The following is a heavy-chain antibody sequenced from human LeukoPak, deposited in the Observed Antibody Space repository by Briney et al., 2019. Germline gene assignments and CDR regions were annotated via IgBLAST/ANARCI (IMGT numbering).Heavy chain of an antibody. CDR1: GFTFSSYS. Sequence: GGSLRLSCAASGFTFSSYSMNWVRQAPGKGLEWVSSISSSSSYIYYADSVKGQFTISRDNAKNSLYLQMNSLRAEDTAVYYCAREPFNYDILPGHNYWGQGTLGTVSS. CDR2: ISSSSSYI. D-gene: IGHD3-9*01. J-gene: IGHJ4*02. V-gene: IGHV3-21*01. CDR3: AREPFNYDILPGHNY.